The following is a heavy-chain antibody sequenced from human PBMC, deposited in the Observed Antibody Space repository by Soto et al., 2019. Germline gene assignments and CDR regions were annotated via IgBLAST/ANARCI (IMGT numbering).Heavy chain of an antibody. Sequence: EVQLLESGGGLVQPRGSLRLSCAASGFTFSSYAMSWVRQAPGKGLEWVSAISGSGGSTYYADSVKGRFTISRDNSKNTLYLQMNSLRAEDTAVYYCAKDRSGWYVSEYFQHWGQGTLVTVSS. CDR3: AKDRSGWYVSEYFQH. CDR1: GFTFSSYA. V-gene: IGHV3-23*01. D-gene: IGHD6-19*01. J-gene: IGHJ1*01. CDR2: ISGSGGST.